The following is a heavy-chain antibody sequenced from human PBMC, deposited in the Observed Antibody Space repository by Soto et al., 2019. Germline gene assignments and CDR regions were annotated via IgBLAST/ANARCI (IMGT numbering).Heavy chain of an antibody. CDR3: AKVTKRAAAGRYEYYKYGMDV. Sequence: HPGGSLRLSCSASGFAFSTYGMTWVRQAPGKGLEWVSVISGSGGSSYYAASVKGRFTISRGNSKNTVFLQMNGLRAEDTAVYYCAKVTKRAAAGRYEYYKYGMDVWGQGTTVTVSS. CDR2: ISGSGGSS. V-gene: IGHV3-23*01. D-gene: IGHD6-13*01. CDR1: GFAFSTYG. J-gene: IGHJ6*02.